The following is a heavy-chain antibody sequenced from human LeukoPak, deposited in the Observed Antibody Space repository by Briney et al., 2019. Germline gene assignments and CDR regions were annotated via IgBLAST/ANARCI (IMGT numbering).Heavy chain of an antibody. CDR1: GFTFSSYG. J-gene: IGHJ3*02. CDR3: ARALSATGYYDSSGDAFDI. V-gene: IGHV3-23*01. D-gene: IGHD3-22*01. CDR2: ISGSGGST. Sequence: PGGSLRLSCAASGFTFSSYGMSWVRQAPGKGLEWVSAISGSGGSTYYADSVKGRFTISRDNSKNTLYLQMNSLRAEDTALYYCARALSATGYYDSSGDAFDIWGQGTMVTVSS.